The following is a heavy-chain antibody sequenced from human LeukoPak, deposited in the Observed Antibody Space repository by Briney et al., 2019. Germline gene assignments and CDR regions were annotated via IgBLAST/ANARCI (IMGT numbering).Heavy chain of an antibody. CDR3: ARDLVVVPAAIDPDAFDI. CDR1: GFTFSSYS. Sequence: GGSLRPSCAASGFTFSSYSMNWVRQAPGKGLEWVSYISSSSSTIYYADSVKGRFTISRDNAKNSLYLQMNSLRAEDTAVYYCARDLVVVPAAIDPDAFDIWGQGTMVTVSS. J-gene: IGHJ3*02. CDR2: ISSSSSTI. V-gene: IGHV3-48*04. D-gene: IGHD2-2*01.